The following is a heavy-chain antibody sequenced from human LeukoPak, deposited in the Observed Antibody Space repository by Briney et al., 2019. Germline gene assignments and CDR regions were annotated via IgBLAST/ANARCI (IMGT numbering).Heavy chain of an antibody. CDR1: GYTFTSYG. CDR3: ARGLERWLQFIFDY. J-gene: IGHJ4*02. D-gene: IGHD5-24*01. Sequence: ASVKVSCKASGYTFTSYGISWVRQAPGQGLEWMGWISAYNGNTNYAQKLQGRVTMTADTSTSTAYMELRSLRSDDTAVYYCARGLERWLQFIFDYWGQGTLVTVSS. V-gene: IGHV1-18*01. CDR2: ISAYNGNT.